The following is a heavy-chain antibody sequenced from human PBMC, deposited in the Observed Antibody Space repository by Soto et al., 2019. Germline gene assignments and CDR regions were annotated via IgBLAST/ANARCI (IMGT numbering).Heavy chain of an antibody. Sequence: PSETLSLTCAVYVGSFSGYYWSWIRQPPGKGLEWIGEINHSGSTNYNPSLKSRVTISVDTSKNQFSLKLSSVTAADTAVYYCAREDYYDSSGYYPLDYWGQGTLVTVSS. J-gene: IGHJ4*02. CDR3: AREDYYDSSGYYPLDY. CDR2: INHSGST. D-gene: IGHD3-22*01. V-gene: IGHV4-34*01. CDR1: VGSFSGYY.